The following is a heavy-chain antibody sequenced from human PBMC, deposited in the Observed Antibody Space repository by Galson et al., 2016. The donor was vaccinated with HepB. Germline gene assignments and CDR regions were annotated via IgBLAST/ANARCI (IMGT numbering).Heavy chain of an antibody. D-gene: IGHD3-16*01. CDR1: GYSFRTSW. Sequence: QSGAEVKKPGESLKISCKASGYSFRTSWIAWARQMPGKGLEWMGIIYPDDSDTRYSPSFQGQVTISADKSISTAFLQWSSLKASDTAIYYCAREAGDFDYWGQGTLVTVSS. CDR2: IYPDDSDT. V-gene: IGHV5-51*03. J-gene: IGHJ4*02. CDR3: AREAGDFDY.